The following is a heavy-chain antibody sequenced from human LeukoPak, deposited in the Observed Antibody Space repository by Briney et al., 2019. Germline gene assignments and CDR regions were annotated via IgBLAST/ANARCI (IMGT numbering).Heavy chain of an antibody. CDR2: ISSTSGSI. J-gene: IGHJ4*02. Sequence: GSLSLSCAASGFTFTTYGMNWVRQAPGKGPEWVSYISSTSGSIYYADSVKGRFTISRDNAKNSLYLQMNSLRAEDTAVYYCARDHVATNLDYWGQGTLVSVSS. D-gene: IGHD5-24*01. CDR3: ARDHVATNLDY. V-gene: IGHV3-48*01. CDR1: GFTFTTYG.